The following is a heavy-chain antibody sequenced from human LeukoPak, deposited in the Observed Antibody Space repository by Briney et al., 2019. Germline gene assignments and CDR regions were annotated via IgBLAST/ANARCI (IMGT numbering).Heavy chain of an antibody. CDR2: VYYSGSI. CDR3: ARLSRVAVAGSYGYHSMDV. Sequence: PSETLSLTCTVSGASIDGHYWSWIRLPPGKGLEWIGFVYYSGSISYNPSLKSRVTISADTSNNQFSLKLDSVTAADTAVYYCARLSRVAVAGSYGYHSMDVWGRRTTVTVSS. V-gene: IGHV4-59*11. D-gene: IGHD6-19*01. J-gene: IGHJ6*02. CDR1: GASIDGHY.